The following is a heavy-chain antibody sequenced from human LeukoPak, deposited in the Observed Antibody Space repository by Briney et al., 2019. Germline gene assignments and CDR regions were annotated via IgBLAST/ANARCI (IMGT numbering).Heavy chain of an antibody. V-gene: IGHV4-31*03. CDR3: ARDSRTYDSSGYYRYYYYYYGMDV. D-gene: IGHD3-22*01. J-gene: IGHJ6*02. CDR2: IYYSGST. CDR1: GGSISSGGYY. Sequence: SETLSLTCTVSGGSISSGGYYWSWIRQHPGKGVEWIGYIYYSGSTYYNPSLKSRVTISVDTSKNQFSLKLSSVTAADTAVYYCARDSRTYDSSGYYRYYYYYYGMDVWGQGTTVTVSS.